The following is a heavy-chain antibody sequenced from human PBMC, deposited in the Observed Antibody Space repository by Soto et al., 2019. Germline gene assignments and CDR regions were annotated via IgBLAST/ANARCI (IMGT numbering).Heavy chain of an antibody. CDR2: VYYSGYS. J-gene: IGHJ4*02. D-gene: IGHD6-19*01. Sequence: QVQLQESGPGLVKASETLSLTCTVSGGSMSPYYWTWIRQAPGVGLEWIAYVYYSGYSHYNPSLKGRVTISVGTSKDQLSLTLPSGPPADTAVSYCARRLAPVDLAYWGPGALVTVSS. CDR1: GGSMSPYY. V-gene: IGHV4-59*01. CDR3: ARRLAPVDLAY.